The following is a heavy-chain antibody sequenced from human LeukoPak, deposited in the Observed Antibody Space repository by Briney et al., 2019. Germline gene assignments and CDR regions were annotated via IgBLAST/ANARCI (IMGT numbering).Heavy chain of an antibody. CDR3: ARDRGDWFGELLEQNWFDP. Sequence: SETLSLTCTVSGGSINSYYWSWIRQPAGKGLEWIGSIYYSGTTHYNPSLKSRVTISVDTSQNQFSLKLSSVTAADTAVYYCARDRGDWFGELLEQNWFDPWGQGTLVTVSS. D-gene: IGHD3-10*01. CDR2: IYYSGTT. CDR1: GGSINSYY. V-gene: IGHV4-4*07. J-gene: IGHJ5*02.